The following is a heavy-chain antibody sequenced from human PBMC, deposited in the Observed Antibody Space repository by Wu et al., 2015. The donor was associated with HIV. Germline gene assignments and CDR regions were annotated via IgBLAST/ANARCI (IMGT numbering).Heavy chain of an antibody. D-gene: IGHD6-19*01. J-gene: IGHJ5*02. CDR3: ARVEFDSGWYNWFRPR. CDR1: GYTFTGYY. CDR2: INPNNGGT. Sequence: QVQLVQSGAEVKKPGASVKVSCKASGYTFTGYYMHWVRQAPGQGLEWMGWINPNNGGTNYAQKFQDRVTMTTDTSANTAYMELRSLTSDDTAVYFCARVEFDSGWYNWFRPRGARELWSLSPQ. V-gene: IGHV1-2*02.